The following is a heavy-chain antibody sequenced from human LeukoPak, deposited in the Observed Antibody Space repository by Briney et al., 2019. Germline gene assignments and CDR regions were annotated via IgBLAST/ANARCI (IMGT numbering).Heavy chain of an antibody. V-gene: IGHV3-74*01. CDR1: GFTFSSYW. CDR3: AREESGYSLGY. Sequence: GGSLRLSCAASGFTFSSYWMHWVRQAPGKGPVWVSHINSDGSSTSYADSVKGRFTISRDNAKNSLYLQMNSLRAEDTAVYYCAREESGYSLGYWGQGTLVTVSS. J-gene: IGHJ4*02. CDR2: INSDGSST. D-gene: IGHD3-22*01.